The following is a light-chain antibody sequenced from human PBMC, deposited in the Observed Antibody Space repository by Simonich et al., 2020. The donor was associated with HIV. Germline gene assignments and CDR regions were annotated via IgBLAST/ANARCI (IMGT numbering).Light chain of an antibody. J-gene: IGLJ3*02. CDR1: SSDIGSYNF. V-gene: IGLV2-8*01. CDR3: TSYTSSSTWV. CDR2: KGT. Sequence: QSALTQPPSASGSPGQSVTISCTGTSSDIGSYNFVSWYQQHPGQAPKHLIYKGTTRPSGFPDLFSGSQSGNTASLTVSGLQAEDEADYYCTSYTSSSTWVFGGGTKLTVL.